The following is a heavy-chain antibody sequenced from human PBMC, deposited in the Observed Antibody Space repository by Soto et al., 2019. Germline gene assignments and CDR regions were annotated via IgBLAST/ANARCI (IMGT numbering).Heavy chain of an antibody. V-gene: IGHV4-34*01. CDR2: INHSGST. J-gene: IGHJ4*02. D-gene: IGHD3-22*01. CDR3: ARGPGRWYYDSSGYYY. CDR1: GVSFSGYY. Sequence: PSETLSLTCAVYGVSFSGYYWSWIRQPPGKGLEWIGEINHSGSTNYNPSLKSRVTISVDTSKDQFSLKLSSVTAADTAVYYCARGPGRWYYDSSGYYYWGQGTLVTVSS.